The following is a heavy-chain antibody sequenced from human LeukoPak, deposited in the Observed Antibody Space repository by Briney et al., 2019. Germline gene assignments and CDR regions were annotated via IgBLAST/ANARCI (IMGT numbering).Heavy chain of an antibody. Sequence: SETLSLTCTVSGGSINGGDYYWGWIRQPPGKGLEWIGYIYYSGSAHYNPSLRSRVAISVDTSRNQLSLKLSSVTAADTAVYYCARDFRSTSCIDYWGQGTLVTVSS. CDR1: GGSINGGDYY. CDR3: ARDFRSTSCIDY. D-gene: IGHD2-2*01. CDR2: IYYSGSA. J-gene: IGHJ4*02. V-gene: IGHV4-30-4*08.